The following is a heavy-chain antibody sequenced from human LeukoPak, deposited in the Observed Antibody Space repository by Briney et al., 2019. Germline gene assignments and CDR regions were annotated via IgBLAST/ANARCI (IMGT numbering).Heavy chain of an antibody. D-gene: IGHD3-3*01. J-gene: IGHJ3*02. V-gene: IGHV4-34*01. CDR2: INHSGST. Sequence: PSETLSLTCAVYGGSFSGYYWTWIRQPPGKGLEWIGEINHSGSTNYNPSLKSRVTISVDTSRNQFSLKLSSVTAADTAVYYCARLGVTFDIWGQGTMVTVSS. CDR3: ARLGVTFDI. CDR1: GGSFSGYY.